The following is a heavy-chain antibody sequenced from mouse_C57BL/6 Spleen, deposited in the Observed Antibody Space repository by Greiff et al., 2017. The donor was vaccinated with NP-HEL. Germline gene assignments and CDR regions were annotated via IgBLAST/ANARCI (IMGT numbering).Heavy chain of an antibody. D-gene: IGHD1-1*01. CDR3: ERAIYYYGSSYYAMDY. CDR1: GYTFTSYW. Sequence: QVQLQQSGAELVKPGASVKLSCKASGYTFTSYWMHWVKQTPGRGLEWIGRIDPKSGGTKYNEKFKSKAILTVDKPSSTAYMQLSSLTSEDSAVYYGERAIYYYGSSYYAMDYWGQGTSVTVSS. J-gene: IGHJ4*01. CDR2: IDPKSGGT. V-gene: IGHV1-72*01.